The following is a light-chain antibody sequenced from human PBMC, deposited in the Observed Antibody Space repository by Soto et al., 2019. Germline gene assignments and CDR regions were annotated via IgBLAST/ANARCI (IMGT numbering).Light chain of an antibody. J-gene: IGKJ4*01. V-gene: IGKV3-20*01. CDR2: GAS. CDR1: QTVSSNY. CDR3: QRYGTTPPLT. Sequence: EIVLTQSPGTLSLPPGERATVFCRASQTVSSNYLAWYQQKPGQSPRLLIYGASSSATGIPNRFSGSGSETYFTLTISRLEPEEVAVYYCQRYGTTPPLTFGGGTKVEIK.